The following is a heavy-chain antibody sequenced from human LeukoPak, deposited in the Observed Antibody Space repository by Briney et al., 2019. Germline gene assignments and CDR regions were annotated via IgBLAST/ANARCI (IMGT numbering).Heavy chain of an antibody. V-gene: IGHV3-33*01. CDR3: ARDLFGTSRPSDY. Sequence: GRSLRLSCAASGFTFSSYGMHWVRQAPGKGLEWVAVIWYDGSNKYYADSVKGRFTISRDNSKNTLYLQMNSLRAEDTAVYYCARDLFGTSRPSDYWGQGTLVTVSS. J-gene: IGHJ4*02. CDR1: GFTFSSYG. D-gene: IGHD2-2*01. CDR2: IWYDGSNK.